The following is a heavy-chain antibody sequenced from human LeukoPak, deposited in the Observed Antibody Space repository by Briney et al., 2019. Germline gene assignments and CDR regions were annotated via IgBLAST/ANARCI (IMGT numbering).Heavy chain of an antibody. CDR3: ARVDSNNWYDSRGYFDY. CDR1: AGSISSYY. CDR2: IYYSGST. J-gene: IGHJ4*02. D-gene: IGHD6-13*01. Sequence: SETLSLTCTVPAGSISSYYWNWIRQPPGKGLEWIGYIYYSGSTNYNPSLKSRVTISVDTSKNQFSLKLSSVTAADTAVYYCARVDSNNWYDSRGYFDYWGQGTLVTVSS. V-gene: IGHV4-59*01.